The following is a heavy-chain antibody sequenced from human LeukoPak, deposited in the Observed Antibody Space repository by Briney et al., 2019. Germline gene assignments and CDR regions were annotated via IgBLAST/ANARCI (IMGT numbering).Heavy chain of an antibody. CDR3: TGNYYGSGSYADFDY. J-gene: IGHJ4*02. CDR2: IRSTANGYAT. D-gene: IGHD3-10*01. Sequence: SGGSLRLSCAASGFTFSGSALHWVRQASGKGLEWVGRIRSTANGYATAYAASVKGRFTISRDDSKNTAYLQMDSLKTEDTAVYYCTGNYYGSGSYADFDYWSQGTLVTVSS. CDR1: GFTFSGSA. V-gene: IGHV3-73*01.